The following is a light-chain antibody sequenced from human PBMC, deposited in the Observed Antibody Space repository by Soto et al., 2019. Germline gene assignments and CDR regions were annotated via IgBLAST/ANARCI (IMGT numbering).Light chain of an antibody. Sequence: QSVLTQPASVSGSPGQSITISCTGTSSDVGGYNYVSWYQQHPSKAPKLMIYDVSNRPSGVSNRFSGSKSGNTASLTISGLQAEDEADYYCSSYTSSSTLEIGGGTKLTVL. CDR3: SSYTSSSTLE. J-gene: IGLJ2*01. CDR1: SSDVGGYNY. V-gene: IGLV2-14*01. CDR2: DVS.